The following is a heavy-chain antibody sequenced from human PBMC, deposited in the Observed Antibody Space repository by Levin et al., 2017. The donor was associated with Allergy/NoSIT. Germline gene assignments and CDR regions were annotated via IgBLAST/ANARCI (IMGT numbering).Heavy chain of an antibody. Sequence: SETLSLTCTVSGGSISSSSYYWGWIRQPPGKGLEWIGSIYYSGSTYYNPSLKSRVTISVDTSKNQFSLKLSSVTAADTAVYYCARHGGYGSGSYYNGGNWFDPWGQGTLVTVSS. CDR3: ARHGGYGSGSYYNGGNWFDP. D-gene: IGHD3-10*01. CDR2: IYYSGST. J-gene: IGHJ5*02. V-gene: IGHV4-39*01. CDR1: GGSISSSSYY.